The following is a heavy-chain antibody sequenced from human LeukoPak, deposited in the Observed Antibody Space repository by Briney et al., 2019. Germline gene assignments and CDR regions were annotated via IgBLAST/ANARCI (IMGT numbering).Heavy chain of an antibody. CDR1: GGTFSSYT. CDR3: ARAFNYDYVWGSYRCDY. V-gene: IGHV1-69*13. J-gene: IGHJ4*02. D-gene: IGHD3-16*02. Sequence: ASVKVSCKASGGTFSSYTISWVRQAPGQGLEWMGGIIPIFGTTNYAQKFQGRVTITADESTSTASMELSSLRSEDTAVYYCARAFNYDYVWGSYRCDYWGQGTLVTVSS. CDR2: IIPIFGTT.